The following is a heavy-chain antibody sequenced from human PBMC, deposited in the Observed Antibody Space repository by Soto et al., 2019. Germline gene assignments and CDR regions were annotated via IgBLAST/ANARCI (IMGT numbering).Heavy chain of an antibody. V-gene: IGHV1-69*06. CDR1: GGTSSSYA. CDR3: ARPNCSGGSCYNYYYYGMDV. Sequence: SVKVSCKASGGTSSSYAISWVRQAPGQGLEWMGGIIPIFGTANYAQKFQGRVTITADKSTSTAYMELSSLRSEDTAVYYCARPNCSGGSCYNYYYYGMDVWGQGTTVTVSS. J-gene: IGHJ6*02. CDR2: IIPIFGTA. D-gene: IGHD2-15*01.